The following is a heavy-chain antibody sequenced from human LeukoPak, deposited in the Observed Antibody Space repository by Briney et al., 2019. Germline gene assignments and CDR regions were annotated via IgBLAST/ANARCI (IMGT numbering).Heavy chain of an antibody. D-gene: IGHD3-10*01. Sequence: PSQTLSLTCTVSGGSISSGGYYWSWIRQHPGKGLEWIGYIYYSGSTYYNPSLKSRVTISVDTSKNQFSLKLSSVTAADTAVYYCARDRFTRPTYYYGSGIPSGVVWGQGTLVTVSS. V-gene: IGHV4-31*03. CDR3: ARDRFTRPTYYYGSGIPSGVV. CDR2: IYYSGST. J-gene: IGHJ4*02. CDR1: GGSISSGGYY.